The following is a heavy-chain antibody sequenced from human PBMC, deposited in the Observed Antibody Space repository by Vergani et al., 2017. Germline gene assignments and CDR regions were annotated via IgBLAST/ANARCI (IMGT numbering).Heavy chain of an antibody. D-gene: IGHD2-2*01. CDR3: AKEYSSTSSRAFDF. CDR1: GFDFSSYI. V-gene: IGHV3-48*01. CDR2: VSTGTKSQ. J-gene: IGHJ3*01. Sequence: QLVESGGGWVQPGGSLRLSCVVSGFDFSSYIMNWFRQAPGKGIEWVSFVSTGTKSQSYAESVKGRFTISRDSAKNSLYLQMDSLRAEDTAVYYCAKEYSSTSSRAFDFWGQETKVTVSS.